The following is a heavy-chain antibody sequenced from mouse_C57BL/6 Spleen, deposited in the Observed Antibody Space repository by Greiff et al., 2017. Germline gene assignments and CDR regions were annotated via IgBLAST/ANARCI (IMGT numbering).Heavy chain of an antibody. D-gene: IGHD1-1*01. Sequence: EVQVVESGPGLVKPSQSLSLTCSVTGYSITSGYYWNWIRQFPGNKLEWMGYISYDGSNNYNPSLKNRISITRDTSKNQFFLKLNSVTTEDTATYYCARGAGSSWGFAYWGQGTLVTVSA. CDR1: GYSITSGYY. CDR2: ISYDGSN. CDR3: ARGAGSSWGFAY. V-gene: IGHV3-6*01. J-gene: IGHJ3*01.